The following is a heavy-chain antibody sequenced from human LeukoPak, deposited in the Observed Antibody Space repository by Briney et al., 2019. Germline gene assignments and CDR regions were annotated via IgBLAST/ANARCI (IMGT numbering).Heavy chain of an antibody. J-gene: IGHJ4*02. Sequence: GSLRLSFAAHGFAFSSYSMNWVRPAPGKGLEWVSYIISSSSTIYYTDSVKGRFTISRDKAKKSLYLQMNSLRAEDTAVYYWARDPTGNGYCSSTSCKTRGYFDYWGQGTLVTVSS. CDR3: ARDPTGNGYCSSTSCKTRGYFDY. CDR1: GFAFSSYS. CDR2: IISSSSTI. D-gene: IGHD2-2*03. V-gene: IGHV3-48*01.